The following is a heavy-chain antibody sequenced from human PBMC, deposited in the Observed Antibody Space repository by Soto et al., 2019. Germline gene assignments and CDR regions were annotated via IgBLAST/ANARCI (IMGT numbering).Heavy chain of an antibody. CDR1: GFSIRTGDY. Sequence: PSETLSLTCNVSGFSIRTGDYWAWIRKPQGKGLEWIGSLFHSGLVYYNPSLKGRVTISADTSNNQFSLRLKSVTAADTAVYFCARETSPAGIAVAGTNLHFDSWGQGTQVTVSS. V-gene: IGHV4-38-2*02. J-gene: IGHJ4*02. CDR2: LFHSGLV. CDR3: ARETSPAGIAVAGTNLHFDS. D-gene: IGHD6-19*01.